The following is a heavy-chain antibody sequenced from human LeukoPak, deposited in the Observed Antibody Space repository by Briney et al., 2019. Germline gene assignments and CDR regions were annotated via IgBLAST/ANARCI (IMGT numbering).Heavy chain of an antibody. CDR2: IYYSGST. CDR3: AREAVTIADHFDY. CDR1: GGSISSSSYY. D-gene: IGHD4-17*01. J-gene: IGHJ4*02. Sequence: SETLSLTCTVSGGSISSSSYYWDWIRQPPGKGLEWIGSIYYSGSTYYNPSLKSRVTISVDTSKNQFSLKLSSVTAADTAVYYCAREAVTIADHFDYWGQGTLVTVSS. V-gene: IGHV4-39*07.